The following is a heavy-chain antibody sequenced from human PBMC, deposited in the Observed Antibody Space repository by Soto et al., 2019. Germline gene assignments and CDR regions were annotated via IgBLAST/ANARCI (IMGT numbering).Heavy chain of an antibody. V-gene: IGHV4-31*03. D-gene: IGHD4-17*01. CDR2: IYYSGST. CDR3: ARHLAPGESITVTTGQAGCDH. J-gene: IGHJ4*02. CDR1: GGSISSGGYY. Sequence: QVQLQESGPGLVKPSQTLSLTCTVSGGSISSGGYYWSWIRQHPGKGLEWIGYIYYSGSTYYNPSLKSRVTISVDTSKNQFSLKLSSVTAADTAVYYCARHLAPGESITVTTGQAGCDHWGQGTLVTVSS.